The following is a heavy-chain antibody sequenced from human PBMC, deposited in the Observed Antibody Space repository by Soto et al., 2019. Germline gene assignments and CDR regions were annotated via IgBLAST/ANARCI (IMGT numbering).Heavy chain of an antibody. CDR2: IIPILGIA. J-gene: IGHJ4*02. CDR3: AREVSGSSSWYVPFDY. CDR1: GGTFSSYT. V-gene: IGHV1-69*08. D-gene: IGHD6-13*01. Sequence: QVQLVQSGAEVKKPGSSVKVSCKASGGTFSSYTISWVRQAPGQGLEWMGRIIPILGIANYAQKFQGRVTITADKSTSTAYMELSSLRSEDTAVYYCAREVSGSSSWYVPFDYWGQGTLVTVSS.